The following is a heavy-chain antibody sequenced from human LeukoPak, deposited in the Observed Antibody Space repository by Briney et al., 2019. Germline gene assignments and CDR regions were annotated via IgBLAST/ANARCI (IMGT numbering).Heavy chain of an antibody. V-gene: IGHV3-23*01. J-gene: IGHJ4*02. CDR1: GFTFSSYG. Sequence: GGSLRLSCAASGFTFSSYGMSWVRQAPGKGLEWVSAISGSGGSTYYADSVKGRFTISRDNSKNTLYLQMNSLRAEDTAVYYCAKLPRPYYYDSSGYSGYDYWGQGTLVTVSS. CDR3: AKLPRPYYYDSSGYSGYDY. D-gene: IGHD3-22*01. CDR2: ISGSGGST.